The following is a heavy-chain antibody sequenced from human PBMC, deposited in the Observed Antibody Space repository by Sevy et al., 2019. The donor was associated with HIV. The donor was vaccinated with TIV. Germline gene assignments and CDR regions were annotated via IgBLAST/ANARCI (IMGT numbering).Heavy chain of an antibody. Sequence: SETLSLTCTVSGGSISSGGYYWNWVRQHPGKGLEWIGYISFSGRTYYNPSLKSRVTISFDTSTNQFTLKLRSLTAADTVVYYCARDSACSSTSCYCDFFAYWGQGTLVTVSS. D-gene: IGHD2-2*01. CDR2: ISFSGRT. J-gene: IGHJ4*02. CDR3: ARDSACSSTSCYCDFFAY. CDR1: GGSISSGGYY. V-gene: IGHV4-31*03.